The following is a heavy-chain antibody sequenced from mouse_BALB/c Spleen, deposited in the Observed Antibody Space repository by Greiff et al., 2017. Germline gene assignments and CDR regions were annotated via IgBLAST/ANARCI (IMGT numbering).Heavy chain of an antibody. CDR3: TRGVGRY. V-gene: IGHV1-15*01. CDR1: GYTFTDYE. CDR2: IDPETGGT. Sequence: VKLQESGAELVRPGASVTLSCKASGYTFTDYEMHWVKQTPVHGLEWIGAIDPETGGTAYNQKFKGKATLTADKSSSTAYMELRSLTSEDSAVYYCTRGVGRYWGQGTLVTVSA. J-gene: IGHJ3*01.